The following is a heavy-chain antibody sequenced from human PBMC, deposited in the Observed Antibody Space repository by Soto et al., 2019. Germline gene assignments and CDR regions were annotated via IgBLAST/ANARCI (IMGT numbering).Heavy chain of an antibody. CDR1: GGSFSGYY. Sequence: SETLSLTCAVYGGSFSGYYWSWIRQPPGKGLEWIGEINHSGSTNYNPSLKSRVTISVDTSKNQFSLKLSSVTAADTAVYYCARGSGWYASDYWGQGTLVTVSS. CDR2: INHSGST. V-gene: IGHV4-34*01. D-gene: IGHD6-19*01. CDR3: ARGSGWYASDY. J-gene: IGHJ4*02.